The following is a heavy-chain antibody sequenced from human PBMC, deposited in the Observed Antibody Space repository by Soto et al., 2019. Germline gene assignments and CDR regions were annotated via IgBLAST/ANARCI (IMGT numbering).Heavy chain of an antibody. J-gene: IGHJ5*02. D-gene: IGHD2-15*01. Sequence: EVQLVESGGGPVHAGGSLRLSCAASGLTLSNYWMPWVRQGPGKGLVWVAHINSDGITTKYAESVKGRFTISRDDAKNMLYLQMNSLRHDDTAVYYCAKVKGGSGARGDPLDLWGQGILVTVSS. CDR1: GLTLSNYW. CDR3: AKVKGGSGARGDPLDL. CDR2: INSDGITT. V-gene: IGHV3-74*03.